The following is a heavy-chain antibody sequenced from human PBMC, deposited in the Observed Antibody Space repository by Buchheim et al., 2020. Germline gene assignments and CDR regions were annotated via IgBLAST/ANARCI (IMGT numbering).Heavy chain of an antibody. CDR3: AKEVGGSYPDY. D-gene: IGHD1-26*01. CDR1: GFTFSSYG. CDR2: ISYDGSNK. J-gene: IGHJ4*02. V-gene: IGHV3-30*18. Sequence: QVQLVESGGGVVQPGRSLRLSCAASGFTFSSYGMHWVRQAPGKGLEWVAVISYDGSNKYYADSVKGRFTISRDNSKTTLYLQMNSLRAEDTAVYYCAKEVGGSYPDYWGQGTL.